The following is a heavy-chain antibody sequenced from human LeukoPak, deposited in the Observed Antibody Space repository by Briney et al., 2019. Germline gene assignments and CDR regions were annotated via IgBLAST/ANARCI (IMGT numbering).Heavy chain of an antibody. J-gene: IGHJ6*02. CDR3: TRGYSISSEAHYGMDV. V-gene: IGHV3-74*01. Sequence: PGGSLRLSCAASGFTFNHYWMNWVRQAPGKGLVSVSRLSNDGSTTSYVDSVKGRFTISRDNAKNTVYLQTNSLRAEDTAVYYCTRGYSISSEAHYGMDVWGQGTTVTVSS. CDR2: LSNDGSTT. D-gene: IGHD6-6*01. CDR1: GFTFNHYW.